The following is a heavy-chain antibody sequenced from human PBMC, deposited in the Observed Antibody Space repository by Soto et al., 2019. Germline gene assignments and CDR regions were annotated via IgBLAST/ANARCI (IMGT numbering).Heavy chain of an antibody. J-gene: IGHJ6*03. CDR3: ARVGQLESYYDFWSGYYPPIGFYHYYYYMDV. V-gene: IGHV4-31*03. D-gene: IGHD3-3*01. CDR1: GGSISSGGYY. Sequence: TSETLSLTCTVSGGSISSGGYYWSWIRQHPGKGLEWIGYIYYSGSTYYNPSLKSRVTISVDTSKNQFSLKLSSVTAADTAVYYCARVGQLESYYDFWSGYYPPIGFYHYYYYMDVWGKGTTVTVSS. CDR2: IYYSGST.